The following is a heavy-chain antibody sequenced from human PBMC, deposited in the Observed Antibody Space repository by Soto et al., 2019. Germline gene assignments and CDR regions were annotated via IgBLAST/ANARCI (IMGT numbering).Heavy chain of an antibody. V-gene: IGHV3-73*01. CDR2: IKSKGNNYAT. Sequence: EVQLVESGGGLVQPGGSLKLSCAASGFTFSGSAMHWVRQASGKGLEWVGRIKSKGNNYATAYAASVKGRFTISRDDSNNTAYLQMNSLKTDDTAVDYCTTIIGDLWSNYDHWGQGTLVTVSS. D-gene: IGHD3-3*01. CDR1: GFTFSGSA. CDR3: TTIIGDLWSNYDH. J-gene: IGHJ4*02.